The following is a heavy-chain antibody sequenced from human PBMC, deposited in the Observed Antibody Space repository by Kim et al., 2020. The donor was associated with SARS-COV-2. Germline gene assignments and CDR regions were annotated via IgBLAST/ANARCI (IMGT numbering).Heavy chain of an antibody. D-gene: IGHD6-13*01. CDR3: ARRDIAAAKGYFDY. Sequence: TPSLKSRVTISVDTSKNQFSLKLSSVTAADTAVYYCARRDIAAAKGYFDYWGQGTLVTVSS. J-gene: IGHJ4*02. V-gene: IGHV4-39*01.